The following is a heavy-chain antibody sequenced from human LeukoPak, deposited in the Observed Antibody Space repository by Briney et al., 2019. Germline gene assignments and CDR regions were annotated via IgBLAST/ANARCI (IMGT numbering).Heavy chain of an antibody. CDR3: ARVGYSSAHFDH. Sequence: GGSLRLSCAASGFTFSNYWMTWVRQAPGTGLEWVANIKQDGSEKYYVDSVKGRFTISRDNAENSLYLQMNSLRAEDTAVYYCARVGYSSAHFDHWGQGTLVTVSS. CDR1: GFTFSNYW. J-gene: IGHJ4*02. V-gene: IGHV3-7*05. D-gene: IGHD6-25*01. CDR2: IKQDGSEK.